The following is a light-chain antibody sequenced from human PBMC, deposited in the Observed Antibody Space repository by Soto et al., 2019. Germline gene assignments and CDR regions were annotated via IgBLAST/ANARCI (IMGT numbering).Light chain of an antibody. V-gene: IGKV1-5*03. CDR1: QGIGTW. CDR3: QQYNTYPMFT. Sequence: DIQLTQSPSTLSASVGDRVTFTCRASQGIGTWLAWYQQKPGKAPNLLIYKASTLESGVPSRFGGSGSGTDFALTISSLQPDDSATYYCQQYNTYPMFTFGQGTKVDIK. CDR2: KAS. J-gene: IGKJ2*01.